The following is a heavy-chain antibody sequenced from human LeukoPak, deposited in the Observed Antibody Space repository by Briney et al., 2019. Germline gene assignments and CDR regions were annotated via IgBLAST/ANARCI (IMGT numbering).Heavy chain of an antibody. CDR3: ARGVVRSFSGRRLFGAFDI. Sequence: SETLSLTCTVSGGSISSYYWSWIRQPPGKGLEWIGYIYYSGSTNYNPSLKSRVTISVDTSKNQFSLKLSSVTAADTAVYYCARGVVRSFSGRRLFGAFDIWGQGTMVTVSS. J-gene: IGHJ3*02. CDR2: IYYSGST. V-gene: IGHV4-59*01. D-gene: IGHD1-26*01. CDR1: GGSISSYY.